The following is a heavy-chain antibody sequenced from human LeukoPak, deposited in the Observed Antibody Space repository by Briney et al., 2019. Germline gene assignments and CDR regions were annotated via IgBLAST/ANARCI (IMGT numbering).Heavy chain of an antibody. CDR2: IYHSGSI. Sequence: SETLSLTCAVTGNSFSSGYYWGWIRQPPGKGLEWIGSIYHSGSIYYNPSLKSRVTISVDTSKNRFSLKLSSVTAADTAMYYCAGQHDTNGYYFYWGQGTLVTVSS. CDR1: GNSFSSGYY. J-gene: IGHJ4*02. V-gene: IGHV4-38-2*01. D-gene: IGHD3-22*01. CDR3: AGQHDTNGYYFY.